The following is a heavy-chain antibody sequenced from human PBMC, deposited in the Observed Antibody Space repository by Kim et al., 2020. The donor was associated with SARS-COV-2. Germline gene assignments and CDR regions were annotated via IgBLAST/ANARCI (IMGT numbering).Heavy chain of an antibody. Sequence: ASVKVSCKASGYTFTSYAMNWVRQAPGQGLEWMGWINTNTGNPTYAQGFTGRFVFSLDTSVSTAYLQISSLKAEDTAVYYCASSAIDIVVVVAATPSYYYGMDVWGQGTTVTVSS. CDR2: INTNTGNP. J-gene: IGHJ6*02. V-gene: IGHV7-4-1*02. CDR3: ASSAIDIVVVVAATPSYYYGMDV. CDR1: GYTFTSYA. D-gene: IGHD2-15*01.